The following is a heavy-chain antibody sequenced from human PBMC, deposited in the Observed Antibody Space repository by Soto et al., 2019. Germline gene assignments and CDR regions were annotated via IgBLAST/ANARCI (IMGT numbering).Heavy chain of an antibody. Sequence: ASVKVSCKASGYTFTSYGISWVRQAPGQGLEWMGWISAYNGNTNYAQKLQGRVTMTTDTSTSTAYMELRSLRSDDTAVYYCARDQTVAGTDTPFDPWGQGTLVPVS. CDR3: ARDQTVAGTDTPFDP. J-gene: IGHJ5*02. D-gene: IGHD6-19*01. CDR2: ISAYNGNT. CDR1: GYTFTSYG. V-gene: IGHV1-18*01.